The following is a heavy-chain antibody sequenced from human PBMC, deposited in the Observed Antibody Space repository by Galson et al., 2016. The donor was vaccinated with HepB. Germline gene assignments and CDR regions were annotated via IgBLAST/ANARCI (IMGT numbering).Heavy chain of an antibody. D-gene: IGHD3-3*01. J-gene: IGHJ6*02. Sequence: SLRLSCAASGFTFSSYAMSWVRQAPGKGLEWVSSISGGGAPYYVDSMKGRFTISRDNSKNTLYLQMNRLKPDDTAVYFCARGLRWSGFFKIYFYYGMDVWGQGTTVTVSS. CDR1: GFTFSSYA. CDR3: ARGLRWSGFFKIYFYYGMDV. V-gene: IGHV3-23*01. CDR2: ISGGGAP.